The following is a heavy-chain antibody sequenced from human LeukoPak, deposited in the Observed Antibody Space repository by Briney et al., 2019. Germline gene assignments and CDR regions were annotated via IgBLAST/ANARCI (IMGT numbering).Heavy chain of an antibody. D-gene: IGHD3-22*01. J-gene: IGHJ4*02. CDR3: ARDLPQIEY. CDR2: ISGSGGRT. V-gene: IGHV3-23*01. Sequence: AGGSLRLSCAASGFTFSSYAMSWVRQAPGKGLEWVSGISGSGGRTYYADSVKGRFTISRDNSKNTQNLQMNSLRAEDTALYYCARDLPQIEYWGQGTLVTVSS. CDR1: GFTFSSYA.